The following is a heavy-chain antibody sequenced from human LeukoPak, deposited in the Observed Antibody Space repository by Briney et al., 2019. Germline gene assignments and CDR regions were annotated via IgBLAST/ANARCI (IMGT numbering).Heavy chain of an antibody. CDR2: ISWNSGSI. J-gene: IGHJ3*02. D-gene: IGHD3-22*01. V-gene: IGHV3-9*01. CDR1: GFTFDDYA. CDR3: AKGGYYFSDAFDI. Sequence: QPGRSLRLSCAASGFTFDDYAMHWVRQAPGKGLEWVSGISWNSGSIGYADSVKGRFTISRDNAKNSLYLQMNCLRAEDTALYYCAKGGYYFSDAFDIWGQGTMVTVSS.